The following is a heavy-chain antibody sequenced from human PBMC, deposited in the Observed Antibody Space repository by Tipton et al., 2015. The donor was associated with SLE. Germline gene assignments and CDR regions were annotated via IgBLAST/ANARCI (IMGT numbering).Heavy chain of an antibody. Sequence: TLSLTCTVAGDSISGFYWNWIRQPPGRGLEWIGYISTSGSTFYNPSLKSRVTISIDTSKKQFSLNLSSVTAADTAVYYCARGVQQLGRFDYWGQGTLVTVSS. V-gene: IGHV4-4*08. CDR2: ISTSGST. J-gene: IGHJ4*02. CDR3: ARGVQQLGRFDY. CDR1: GDSISGFY. D-gene: IGHD6-13*01.